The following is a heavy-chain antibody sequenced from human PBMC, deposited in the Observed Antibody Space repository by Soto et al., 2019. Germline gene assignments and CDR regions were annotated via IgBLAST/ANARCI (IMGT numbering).Heavy chain of an antibody. J-gene: IGHJ6*02. Sequence: EVQLVESGGGLVQPGGSLRLSCAASGFTVSTNFMTWVRQAPGKGLEWVSVIYSGGSTFYADSVKGRFTITRDYSKNTVYFQMNSLRVEDTAVYYCARARMQLWPNYYDDGLDVWGQGTTVTVSS. CDR2: IYSGGST. CDR1: GFTVSTNF. V-gene: IGHV3-66*01. D-gene: IGHD5-18*01. CDR3: ARARMQLWPNYYDDGLDV.